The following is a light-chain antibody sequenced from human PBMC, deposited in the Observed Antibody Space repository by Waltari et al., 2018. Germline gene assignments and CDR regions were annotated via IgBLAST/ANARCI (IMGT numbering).Light chain of an antibody. Sequence: IVLTQSPGTLSLSPGERATLSCRARQSVTSSYLAWYQQKPGQAPRLLIYGASSRATGIPDRFSGSGSGTDFTLTISRLEPEDFAVYYCQQYGSSHTFGQGTKLEIK. CDR3: QQYGSSHT. CDR2: GAS. CDR1: QSVTSSY. J-gene: IGKJ2*01. V-gene: IGKV3-20*01.